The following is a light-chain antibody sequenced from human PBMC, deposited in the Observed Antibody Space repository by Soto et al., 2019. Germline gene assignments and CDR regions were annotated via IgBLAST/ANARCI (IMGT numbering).Light chain of an antibody. CDR3: SAYTTANTLVV. CDR2: EVS. CDR1: SSDVGGYNY. V-gene: IGLV2-14*01. J-gene: IGLJ2*01. Sequence: QSALTQPASVSGSPGQSITISCTGTSSDVGGYNYVSWYQQHPGRAPKLIIYEVSNRPSGVSNRFSGSKSGNTASLAISGLQAEYEADYYCSAYTTANTLVVFGGGTKLTVL.